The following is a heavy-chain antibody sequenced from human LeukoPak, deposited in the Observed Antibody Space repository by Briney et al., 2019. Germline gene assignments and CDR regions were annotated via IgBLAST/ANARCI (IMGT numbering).Heavy chain of an antibody. J-gene: IGHJ4*02. CDR3: ARGIRRGYSGPMYYFDY. D-gene: IGHD5-12*01. CDR2: ISVYNGNT. CDR1: GYTFTSYG. V-gene: IGHV1-18*01. Sequence: ASVKVSCKASGYTFTSYGISWVRQAPGQGLEWMGWISVYNGNTNYAQKLQGRVTMTTDTSTGTAYMELRSLRSDDTAVYYCARGIRRGYSGPMYYFDYWGQGTLVTVSS.